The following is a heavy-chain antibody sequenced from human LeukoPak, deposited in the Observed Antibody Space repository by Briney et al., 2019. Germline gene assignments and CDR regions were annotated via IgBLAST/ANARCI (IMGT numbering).Heavy chain of an antibody. CDR3: ARDSDSRGSGSYYTPFDY. Sequence: SETLSLTCTVSGGSISSGDYYWSWIRQPPGKGLEWIGYIYYSGSTYYNPSLKSRVTISVDTSKNQFSLTLSSVTAADTAVYYCARDSDSRGSGSYYTPFDYWGQGTLVTVSS. D-gene: IGHD3-10*01. V-gene: IGHV4-30-4*01. CDR1: GGSISSGDYY. CDR2: IYYSGST. J-gene: IGHJ4*02.